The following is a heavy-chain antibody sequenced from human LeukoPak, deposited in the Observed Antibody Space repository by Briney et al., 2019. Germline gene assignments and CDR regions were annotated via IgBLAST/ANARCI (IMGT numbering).Heavy chain of an antibody. CDR2: ISNDGIKK. J-gene: IGHJ5*02. V-gene: IGHV3-30*03. CDR1: GLTFSDYG. D-gene: IGHD4-11*01. Sequence: GGSLRLSCAASGLTFSDYGMHWVRQAPGKGLEWVAVISNDGIKKDHADSVKGRFTISRDNSKNTVYLQMNSLRTDDTAVYYCARLSPDDYSNDNWFDPWGQGTLVTVSS. CDR3: ARLSPDDYSNDNWFDP.